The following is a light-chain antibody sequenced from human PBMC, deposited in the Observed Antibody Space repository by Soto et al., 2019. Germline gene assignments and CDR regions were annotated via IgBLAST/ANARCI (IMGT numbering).Light chain of an antibody. CDR3: QQYYTNSYT. V-gene: IGKV3-15*01. CDR2: GAS. Sequence: EIVMTQSPATLSVSPGERATLSCRASRSVSSNLAWYQQKPGQAPRLLMYGASTRATGIPARFSGSGSGTEFTLTISSLQSEDVAVYYCQQYYTNSYTFGQGTKVDIK. CDR1: RSVSSN. J-gene: IGKJ2*01.